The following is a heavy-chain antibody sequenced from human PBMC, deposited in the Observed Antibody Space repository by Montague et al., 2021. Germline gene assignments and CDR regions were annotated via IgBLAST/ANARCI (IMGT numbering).Heavy chain of an antibody. J-gene: IGHJ6*03. V-gene: IGHV4-38-2*02. CDR2: VSHGGRT. CDR3: ARERDRYYYMDI. CDR1: RSLINSDYY. Sequence: SETLSLTCTGSRSLINSDYYWGWIRRPPGKGLEWMGSVSHGGRTYYNPSLKSRVTISVDTSNNHFSLKLSSVTAADTAMYYCARERDRYYYMDIWGKGTTITVSS.